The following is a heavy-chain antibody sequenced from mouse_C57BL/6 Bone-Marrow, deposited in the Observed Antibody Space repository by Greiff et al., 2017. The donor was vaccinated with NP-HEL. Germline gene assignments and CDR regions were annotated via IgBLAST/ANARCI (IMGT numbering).Heavy chain of an antibody. V-gene: IGHV1-56*01. J-gene: IGHJ3*01. CDR3: ARCDSVITVEED. CDR2: IFPGSGST. Sequence: QVPLQQSGPELVRPGASVKISCKAPGSTFTSHWMQWVRQRPGPGLEWIGEIFPGSGSTYSNEKFKGKATLTVATSSSTAYMQLISLTSEDSAVYFCARCDSVITVEEDWGQGTLVTVSA. CDR1: GSTFTSHW. D-gene: IGHD1-1*01.